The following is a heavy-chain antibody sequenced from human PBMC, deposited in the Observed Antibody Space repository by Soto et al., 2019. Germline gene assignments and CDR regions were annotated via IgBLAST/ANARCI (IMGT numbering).Heavy chain of an antibody. J-gene: IGHJ6*03. Sequence: SETLSLTCTVSGGSISSGGYYWSWIRQHPGKGLEWIGYIYYNGSTYYNPSLKSRVTISVDTSKNQFSLKLSSVTAADTAVYYCARVLYGDYPDYYYYFMDVWGKGTTVTVSS. CDR3: ARVLYGDYPDYYYYFMDV. V-gene: IGHV4-31*03. CDR1: GGSISSGGYY. CDR2: IYYNGST. D-gene: IGHD4-17*01.